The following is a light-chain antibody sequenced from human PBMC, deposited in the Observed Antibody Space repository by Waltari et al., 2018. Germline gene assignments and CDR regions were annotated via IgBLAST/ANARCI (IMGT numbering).Light chain of an antibody. CDR3: GVWDSSLSAVL. J-gene: IGLJ2*01. CDR2: DNN. Sequence: QSVLTQPPSVSGDPGQRITISCTGSSSNIGRYPVYWSQQFPGTAPKLLIYDNNKRPSGISDRFSGSKSGSSASLTITGLQPGDEADYYCGVWDSSLSAVLFGGGTRLTVL. V-gene: IGLV1-51*01. CDR1: SSNIGRYP.